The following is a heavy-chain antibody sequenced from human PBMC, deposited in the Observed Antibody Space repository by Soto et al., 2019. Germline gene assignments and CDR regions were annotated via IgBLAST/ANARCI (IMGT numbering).Heavy chain of an antibody. CDR2: ISFEXNDK. Sequence: GGSLSLAGPGWGVTFCRYPKHGVRQDQGKGLEWVSVISFEXNDKDYSHSVNGGFTISTDEKEDTLYLQMNSLRPEDRALYYCERDLYLDSYALDSRGQGTLVTVSS. D-gene: IGHD3-9*01. CDR3: ERDLYLDSYALDS. J-gene: IGHJ4*02. V-gene: IGHV3-30-3*01. CDR1: GVTFCRYP.